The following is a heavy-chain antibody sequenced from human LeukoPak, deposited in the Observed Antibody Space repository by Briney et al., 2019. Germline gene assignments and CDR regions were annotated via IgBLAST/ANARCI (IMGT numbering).Heavy chain of an antibody. Sequence: ASLKVSCKASGYTFTSYSISWVRQTPGQGLEWMGWISAYNGNTNYAQKLQGRVTMTTDTSTSTAYMELRSLRSDDTAVYYCARPLAAEGWFDPWGQGTLVTVSS. D-gene: IGHD6-13*01. CDR3: ARPLAAEGWFDP. CDR1: GYTFTSYS. J-gene: IGHJ5*02. V-gene: IGHV1-18*01. CDR2: ISAYNGNT.